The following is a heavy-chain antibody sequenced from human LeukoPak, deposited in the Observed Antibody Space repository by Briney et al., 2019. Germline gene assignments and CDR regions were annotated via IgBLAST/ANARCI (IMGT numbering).Heavy chain of an antibody. Sequence: GGSLRLFCAASGFTVDSNYLSWVRQAPGKGLEWVSTIYTGGNTYYAASVKGRFTISRDFSKNTVFLHMNSLRAEDTAMYYCARGDDSGYYDYFDYWGQGALVTVSS. D-gene: IGHD3-22*01. CDR2: IYTGGNT. CDR3: ARGDDSGYYDYFDY. CDR1: GFTVDSNY. J-gene: IGHJ4*02. V-gene: IGHV3-53*01.